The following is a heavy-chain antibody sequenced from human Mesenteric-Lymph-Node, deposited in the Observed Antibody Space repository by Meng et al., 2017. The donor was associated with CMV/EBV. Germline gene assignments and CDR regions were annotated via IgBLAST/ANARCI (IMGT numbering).Heavy chain of an antibody. V-gene: IGHV1-69*06. J-gene: IGHJ4*02. CDR2: IIPIFGTA. Sequence: KASGGTFSSYAISWVRQAPGQGLEWMGGIIPIFGTANYAQKFQGRVTITADKSTSTAYMELSSLRSEDTAVYYCAGYDILTGSGWVDYWGQGTLVTVSS. D-gene: IGHD3-9*01. CDR3: AGYDILTGSGWVDY. CDR1: GGTFSSYA.